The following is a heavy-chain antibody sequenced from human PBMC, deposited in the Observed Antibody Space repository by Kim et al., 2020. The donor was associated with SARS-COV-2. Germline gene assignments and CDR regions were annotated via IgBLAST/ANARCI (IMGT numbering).Heavy chain of an antibody. J-gene: IGHJ4*02. CDR2: T. Sequence: TYYPDSVKGRFTLSRDNSKNTVYLQMNSLRAEDTAVYYCAGPRYYFDYWGQGTLVTVSS. CDR3: AGPRYYFDY. V-gene: IGHV3-23*01. D-gene: IGHD1-20*01.